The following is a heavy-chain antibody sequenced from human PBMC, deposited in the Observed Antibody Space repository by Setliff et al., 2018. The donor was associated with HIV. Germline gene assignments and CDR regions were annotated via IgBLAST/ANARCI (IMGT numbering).Heavy chain of an antibody. V-gene: IGHV4-38-2*01. CDR2: IHHSGNT. J-gene: IGHJ6*02. D-gene: IGHD3-10*01. CDR3: ARHDITLVRGLV. Sequence: KLSEPLSLTCPVSGYSISSGYYWGWIRQPPGRGLEWIGAIHHSGNTYYNPSLKSRVTISVDTSKNLFSLKVNSVTAADTAVYYCARHDITLVRGLVWGQGTTVTVSS. CDR1: GYSISSGYY.